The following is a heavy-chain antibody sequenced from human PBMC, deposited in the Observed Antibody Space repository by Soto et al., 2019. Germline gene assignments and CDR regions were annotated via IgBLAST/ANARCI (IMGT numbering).Heavy chain of an antibody. V-gene: IGHV3-30*18. Sequence: GGSLRLSCAASGFTFSSYGMHWVRQAPGKGLEWVAVISYDGSNKYYADSVKGRFTISRDNSKNTLYLQMNSLRAEDTAVYYCAKDRSLLRFLEWLLDYWGQGTLVTVSS. CDR3: AKDRSLLRFLEWLLDY. CDR1: GFTFSSYG. D-gene: IGHD3-3*01. J-gene: IGHJ4*02. CDR2: ISYDGSNK.